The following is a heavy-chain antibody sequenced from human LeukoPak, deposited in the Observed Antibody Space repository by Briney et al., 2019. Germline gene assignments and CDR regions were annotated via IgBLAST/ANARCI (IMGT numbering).Heavy chain of an antibody. CDR1: GFTFSSYA. D-gene: IGHD3-10*01. CDR3: ARSRITMVRGATEY. CDR2: ISYDGSNK. Sequence: GGSLRLSCAASGFTFSSYAMHWVRQAPGKGLEWVAVISYDGSNKYYADSVKGRFTISRDNSKNTLYLQMNSLRAEDTAVYYCARSRITMVRGATEYWGQGTLVTVSS. J-gene: IGHJ4*02. V-gene: IGHV3-30-3*01.